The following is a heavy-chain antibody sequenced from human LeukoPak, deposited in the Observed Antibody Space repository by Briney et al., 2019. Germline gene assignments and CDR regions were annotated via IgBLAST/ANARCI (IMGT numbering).Heavy chain of an antibody. CDR1: GFTFDDYA. CDR2: TSWNRGSI. Sequence: PGGSLRLSCAASGFTFDDYAMHWVRQVPGKGLEWVSGTSWNRGSIGYAHSVKGRFTISRDNAKNFLYLQMNSLRAEDTALYYCARSVGASGGDAFDIWGQGTMVTVSS. J-gene: IGHJ3*02. D-gene: IGHD1-26*01. CDR3: ARSVGASGGDAFDI. V-gene: IGHV3-9*01.